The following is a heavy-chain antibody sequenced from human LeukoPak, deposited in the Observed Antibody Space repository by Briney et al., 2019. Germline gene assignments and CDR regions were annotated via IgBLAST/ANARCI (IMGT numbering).Heavy chain of an antibody. CDR3: AKSDPYGDSLIEI. V-gene: IGHV3-48*03. D-gene: IGHD4-17*01. CDR2: ISSTGGTI. J-gene: IGHJ4*02. CDR1: GFTFSGYA. Sequence: GGSLRLSCAASGFTFSGYAMNWVRQAPGKGLEWLSHISSTGGTIYYADSVKGRLTVSRDNAKNSLYLQMNSLRVEDTAVYYCAKSDPYGDSLIEIWGQGALVTVSS.